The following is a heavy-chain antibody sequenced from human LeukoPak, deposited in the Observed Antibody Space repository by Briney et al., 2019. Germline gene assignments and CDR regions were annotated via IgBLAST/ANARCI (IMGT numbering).Heavy chain of an antibody. D-gene: IGHD3-10*01. J-gene: IGHJ5*02. V-gene: IGHV4-61*08. CDR2: IYYSGST. CDR3: ARDHDYGSGNWFDP. Sequence: SQTLSLTCTVSGGSISSGGYYWSWIRQPPGKGLEWIGYIYYSGSTNYNPSLKSRVTISVDTSKNQFSLKLSSVTAADTAVYYCARDHDYGSGNWFDPWGQGTLVTVSS. CDR1: GGSISSGGYY.